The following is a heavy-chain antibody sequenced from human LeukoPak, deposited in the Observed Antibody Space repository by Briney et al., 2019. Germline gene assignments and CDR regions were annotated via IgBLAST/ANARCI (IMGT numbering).Heavy chain of an antibody. V-gene: IGHV3-30*02. CDR2: IRYDGSNK. J-gene: IGHJ6*03. Sequence: PGGSLRLSCAASGFTFSSYGMHWVRQAPGKGLEWVAFIRYDGSNKYYADSVKGRFTISRDNSKNTLYLQMNSLRAEDTAVYYCAKDHRYYYGSGSYPYYMDVWGKGTTVTISS. CDR1: GFTFSSYG. CDR3: AKDHRYYYGSGSYPYYMDV. D-gene: IGHD3-10*01.